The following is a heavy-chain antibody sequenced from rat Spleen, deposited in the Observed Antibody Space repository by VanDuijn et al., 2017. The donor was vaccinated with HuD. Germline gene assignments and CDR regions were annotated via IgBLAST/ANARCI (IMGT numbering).Heavy chain of an antibody. V-gene: IGHV5-7*01. D-gene: IGHD2-7*01. CDR3: VSHGARISRFAY. Sequence: EVQLVESGGGLVQPGRSLKLSCAASGFTFSDYNMAWVRQAPKKGLEWVATISYDGSSTYYRDSVKGRFTISRDNVKSILYRQMESLRSEDTATYYCVSHGARISRFAYWGQGTLVTVSS. CDR1: GFTFSDYN. J-gene: IGHJ3*01. CDR2: ISYDGSST.